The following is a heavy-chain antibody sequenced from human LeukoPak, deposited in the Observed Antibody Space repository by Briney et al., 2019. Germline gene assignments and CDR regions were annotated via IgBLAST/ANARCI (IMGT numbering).Heavy chain of an antibody. V-gene: IGHV3-33*06. D-gene: IGHD6-13*01. CDR3: AKAAGIAAAGTFDP. CDR2: IWYDGSNK. J-gene: IGHJ5*02. CDR1: GFTFSSYG. Sequence: PGRSLRLSCVASGFTFSSYGMHWVRQAPGKGLEWVAVIWYDGSNKYYADSVKGRFTISRDNSKNTLYLQMNSLRAEDTAVYYCAKAAGIAAAGTFDPWGQGTLVTVSS.